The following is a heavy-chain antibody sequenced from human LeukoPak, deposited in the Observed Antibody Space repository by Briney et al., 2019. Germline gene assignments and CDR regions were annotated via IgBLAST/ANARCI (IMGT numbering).Heavy chain of an antibody. CDR3: ATPWALESSGPYDAFDI. D-gene: IGHD3-22*01. V-gene: IGHV4-39*07. J-gene: IGHJ3*02. Sequence: SETLSLTCTVSGGSISSSSYYWGWIRQPPGKGLEWIGSIYYSGSTYYNPSLKSRVTISVDTSKNQFSLKLSSVTAADTAVYYCATPWALESSGPYDAFDIWGQGTMVTVSS. CDR1: GGSISSSSYY. CDR2: IYYSGST.